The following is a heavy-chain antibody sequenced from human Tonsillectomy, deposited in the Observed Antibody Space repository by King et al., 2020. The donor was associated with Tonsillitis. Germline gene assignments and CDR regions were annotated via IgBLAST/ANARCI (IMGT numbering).Heavy chain of an antibody. J-gene: IGHJ4*02. Sequence: QLQLVQSGAEVKKPGASMKVSCKASGHIFTGYYMHWVRQAPGQGLEWMGWINPNSGDTNYAQKFQGRVTMTRDTSINTAYMELSRLRYDDTAVYYCARVGGEGYNWNDIFRYWGKGTLVTVSS. D-gene: IGHD1-1*01. CDR1: GHIFTGYY. CDR2: INPNSGDT. V-gene: IGHV1-2*02. CDR3: ARVGGEGYNWNDIFRY.